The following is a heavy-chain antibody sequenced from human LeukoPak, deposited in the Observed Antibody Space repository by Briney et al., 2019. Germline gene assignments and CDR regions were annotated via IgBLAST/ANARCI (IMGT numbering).Heavy chain of an antibody. J-gene: IGHJ6*02. D-gene: IGHD4-4*01. V-gene: IGHV4-34*01. CDR3: ARDPTAMGV. Sequence: SETLSLTCAVYGGSFSGYYWSWIRQPPGKGLEWIGEINHSGSTNYNPSLKSRVTISVDTSKNQFSLKLSSVTAADPAVYYCARDPTAMGVWGQGTTVTVSS. CDR1: GGSFSGYY. CDR2: INHSGST.